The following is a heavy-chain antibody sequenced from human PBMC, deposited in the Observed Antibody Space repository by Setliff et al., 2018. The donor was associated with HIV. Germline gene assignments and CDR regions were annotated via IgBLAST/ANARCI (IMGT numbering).Heavy chain of an antibody. CDR3: AATIAAAGKEGTDY. J-gene: IGHJ4*02. Sequence: SETLSLTCSVSGASISSYYWSWIRQPPGEGLEWIGYISPTGNTNYNPSLKSRVTISTDTSKNQFSLNVRSVTAADTAVYYCAATIAAAGKEGTDYWGQGTLVTVSS. CDR2: ISPTGNT. CDR1: GASISSYY. V-gene: IGHV4-59*03. D-gene: IGHD6-13*01.